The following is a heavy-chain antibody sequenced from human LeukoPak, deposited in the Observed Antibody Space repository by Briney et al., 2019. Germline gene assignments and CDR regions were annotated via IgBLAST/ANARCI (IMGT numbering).Heavy chain of an antibody. CDR2: ISYDGSNK. CDR1: GFTFSSYG. V-gene: IGHV3-30*03. Sequence: PGRSLRLSCAASGFTFSSYGMHWVRQAPGKGLEWVAVISYDGSNKYYADSVKGRFTISRDNSKNTLYLQMNSLRAEDTAVYYCARHSDDFDYWGQGTLVTVSS. J-gene: IGHJ4*02. CDR3: ARHSDDFDY. D-gene: IGHD2-15*01.